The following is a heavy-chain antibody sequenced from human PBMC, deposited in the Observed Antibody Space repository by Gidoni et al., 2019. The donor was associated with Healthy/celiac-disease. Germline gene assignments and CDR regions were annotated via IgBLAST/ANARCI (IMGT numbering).Heavy chain of an antibody. V-gene: IGHV4-39*01. Sequence: QLQLQESGPGLVKPSETLSLTCTVSGGSISSSSYYWGWIRQPPGKGLEWIGSIYYSGSTYYNPSLKSRVTISVDTSKNQFSLKLSSVTAADTAVYYCARVPVIVATQFDYWGQGTLVTVSS. CDR3: ARVPVIVATQFDY. D-gene: IGHD5-12*01. J-gene: IGHJ4*02. CDR2: IYYSGST. CDR1: GGSISSSSYY.